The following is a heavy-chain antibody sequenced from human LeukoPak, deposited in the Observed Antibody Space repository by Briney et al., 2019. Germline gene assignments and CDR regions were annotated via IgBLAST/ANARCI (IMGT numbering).Heavy chain of an antibody. CDR2: ISGSGGST. V-gene: IGHV3-23*01. D-gene: IGHD4-17*01. CDR1: GFTVNSNI. Sequence: GGSLRLSCAASGFTVNSNIMSSVRQAPEKGLEWVSAISGSGGSTYYADSVKGRFTISRDNSKNTLYLQMNSLRAEDTAVYYCAKGKDYGDYTYYYYYMDVWGKGTTVTISS. CDR3: AKGKDYGDYTYYYYYMDV. J-gene: IGHJ6*03.